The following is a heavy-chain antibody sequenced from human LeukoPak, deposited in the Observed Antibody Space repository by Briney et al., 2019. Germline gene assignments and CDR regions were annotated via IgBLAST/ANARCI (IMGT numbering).Heavy chain of an antibody. CDR2: VSYSGSS. D-gene: IGHD7-27*01. Sequence: SETLSLTCTVSGGSIRSSYWSWIRQPPGKRLEWIGYVSYSGSSSSNPSLESRVTISVDMSKNQFSLRLSSVTASDTAVYYCARLQGRGDNYLDYWGQGTLVTVSS. CDR3: ARLQGRGDNYLDY. J-gene: IGHJ4*02. CDR1: GGSIRSSY. V-gene: IGHV4-59*08.